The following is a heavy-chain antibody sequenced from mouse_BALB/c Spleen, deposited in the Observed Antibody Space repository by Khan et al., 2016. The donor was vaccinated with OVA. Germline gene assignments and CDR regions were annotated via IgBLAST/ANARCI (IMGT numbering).Heavy chain of an antibody. V-gene: IGHV2-6-1*01. D-gene: IGHD2-10*01. J-gene: IGHJ4*01. CDR2: IWSDGST. CDR1: GFSLTDYG. Sequence: VQLQESGPGLVAPSQSLSITCTISGFSLTDYGVHWVRQPPGKGPEWLVVIWSDGSTTYNSALKSRLSIIKDNSKSQIFLKMNSLQTDDTAMYYCARQPYYHYYIMDYWGQGTSVTVSS. CDR3: ARQPYYHYYIMDY.